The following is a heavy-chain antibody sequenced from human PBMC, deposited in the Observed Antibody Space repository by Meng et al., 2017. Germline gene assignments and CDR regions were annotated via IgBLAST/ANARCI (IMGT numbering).Heavy chain of an antibody. D-gene: IGHD6-19*01. CDR1: GVSISSSA. V-gene: IGHV3-30*01. CDR3: ASGGKWLFPY. J-gene: IGHJ4*02. CDR2: ISYDGNNK. Sequence: QLQRVGPGGGVPRPARSLRCSVSACGVSISSSAMNWVRQAPWKGLEWVGVISYDGNNKYYADAVKGRFTISRDNSKNTLYLQMNSLRAEDTAVYYCASGGKWLFPYWGQGTLVTVSS.